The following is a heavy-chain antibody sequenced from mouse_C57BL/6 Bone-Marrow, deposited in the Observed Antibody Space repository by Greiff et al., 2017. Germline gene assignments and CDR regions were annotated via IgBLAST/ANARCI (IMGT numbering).Heavy chain of an antibody. Sequence: EVQVVESGGGLVKPGGSLKLSCAASGFTFSSYAMSWVRQTPEKRLEWVATISDGGSYTYYPDNVKGRFTISRDNAKNNLYLQMSHLKSEDTAMYYCARDLGRGYWGQGTTLTVSS. V-gene: IGHV5-4*01. J-gene: IGHJ2*01. CDR3: ARDLGRGY. D-gene: IGHD4-1*01. CDR1: GFTFSSYA. CDR2: ISDGGSYT.